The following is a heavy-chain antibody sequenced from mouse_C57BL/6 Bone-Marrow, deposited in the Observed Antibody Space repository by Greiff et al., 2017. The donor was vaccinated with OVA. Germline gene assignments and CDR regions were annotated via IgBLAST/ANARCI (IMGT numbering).Heavy chain of an antibody. Sequence: QVQLQQSGAELARPGASVKLSCKASGYTFTSYGISWVKQRTGQGLEWIGEIYPRSGNTYYNEKFKGKATLTADKSSSTAYMELRSLTSEDSAVYFCAAYSSTYYYAMGYWGQGTSVTVSS. V-gene: IGHV1-81*01. CDR1: GYTFTSYG. CDR3: AAYSSTYYYAMGY. D-gene: IGHD1-1*01. J-gene: IGHJ4*01. CDR2: IYPRSGNT.